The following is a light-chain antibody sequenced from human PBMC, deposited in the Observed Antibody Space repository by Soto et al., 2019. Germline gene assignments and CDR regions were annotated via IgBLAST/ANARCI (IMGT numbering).Light chain of an antibody. CDR1: SSDVGGYNY. V-gene: IGLV2-14*01. CDR2: DVS. Sequence: QSALTQPASVSGSPGQSITISCTGTSSDVGGYNYVSWYQQHPGKAPKLMIYDVSNRPSGVSNRFSGSKSGNTASLTISGLQAEDEADYYCSSYTSTEDVFGTGTQLTVL. J-gene: IGLJ7*01. CDR3: SSYTSTEDV.